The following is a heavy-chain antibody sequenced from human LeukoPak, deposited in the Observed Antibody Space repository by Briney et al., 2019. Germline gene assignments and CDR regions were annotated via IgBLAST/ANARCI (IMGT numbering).Heavy chain of an antibody. CDR1: GGSISSSIYY. CDR3: ARHYRRTSSGWPPSDY. CDR2: ISYSGST. D-gene: IGHD6-19*01. V-gene: IGHV4-39*01. J-gene: IGHJ4*02. Sequence: SETLSLTCTVSGGSISSSIYYWGWIRQPPGKGLEWIGSISYSGSTYYNPSLKSRVTISVDTSKNQLSLKLSSVTAADTAVYYCARHYRRTSSGWPPSDYWGQGTLVTASS.